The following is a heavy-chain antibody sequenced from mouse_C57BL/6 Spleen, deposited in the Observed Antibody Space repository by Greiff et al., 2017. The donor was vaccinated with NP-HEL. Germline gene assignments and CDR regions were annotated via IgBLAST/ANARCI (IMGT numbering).Heavy chain of an antibody. V-gene: IGHV1-59*01. D-gene: IGHD2-14*01. CDR2: IDPSDSYT. J-gene: IGHJ3*01. CDR1: GYTFTSYW. CDR3: ARSGYYVYDEGFAY. Sequence: VQLQQPGAELVRPGTSVKLSCKASGYTFTSYWMHWVKQRPGQGLEWIGVIDPSDSYTNYNQKFKGKATLTVDTSSSTAYMQLSSLTSEDTAVYYCARSGYYVYDEGFAYWGQGTLVTVSA.